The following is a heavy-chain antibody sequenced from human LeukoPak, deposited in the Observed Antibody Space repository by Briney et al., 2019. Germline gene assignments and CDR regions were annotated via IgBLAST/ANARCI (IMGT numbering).Heavy chain of an antibody. V-gene: IGHV4-4*07. CDR3: AVPRYNYGSYMDV. D-gene: IGHD5-18*01. J-gene: IGHJ6*03. CDR1: GGSISSYY. CDR2: IYTSGST. Sequence: SETLSLTCTVSGGSISSYYWSWIRQPAGKGLEWIGRIYTSGSTNYNPSLKSRVTISVVKSDNQFSLKLSSVTAADTAVYYCAVPRYNYGSYMDVWGKGTTVTVSS.